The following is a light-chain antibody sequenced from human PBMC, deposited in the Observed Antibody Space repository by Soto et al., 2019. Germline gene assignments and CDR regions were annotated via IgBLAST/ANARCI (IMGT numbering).Light chain of an antibody. CDR2: GAS. J-gene: IGKJ1*01. CDR3: QQYNDWPRT. CDR1: QSVASY. V-gene: IGKV3-15*01. Sequence: EIVMTQSPATLSVSPGERATLSCRASQSVASYLAWYQQKPGQAPRLLMYGASTRATGFPARFSGSGSGTEFTRTISSLQSEDFAVYYCQQYNDWPRTFGQGTKVEIK.